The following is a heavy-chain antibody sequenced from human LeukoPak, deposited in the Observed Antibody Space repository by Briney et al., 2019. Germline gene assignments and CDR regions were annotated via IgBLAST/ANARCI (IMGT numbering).Heavy chain of an antibody. J-gene: IGHJ4*02. CDR3: TTRSPARYCSDGACYSSADY. V-gene: IGHV3-7*03. CDR2: VNRDGSET. D-gene: IGHD2-15*01. CDR1: GFTLSSHW. Sequence: GGSLRLSCAASGFTLSSHWMTWVRQVPGRGPEWVANVNRDGSETYYLDSVKGRFTISRDDSKDTLYLQMNSLNTEDTAMYYCTTRSPARYCSDGACYSSADYWGQGTLVTVSS.